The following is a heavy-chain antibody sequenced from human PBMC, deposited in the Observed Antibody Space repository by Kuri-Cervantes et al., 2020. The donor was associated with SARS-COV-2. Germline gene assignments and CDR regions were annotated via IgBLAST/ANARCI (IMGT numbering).Heavy chain of an antibody. J-gene: IGHJ4*02. CDR3: AREWKGRYSGTFTDY. CDR2: IYYSGST. Sequence: SQTLPLTCAVSGASIRSAGYSWTWIRQHPGKGLEWIGYIYYSGSTYYNPSLKSRVTMSLDTSKNQFSLKLTSVSASDTAVYYCAREWKGRYSGTFTDYWGPGTLVTVSS. D-gene: IGHD5-12*01. CDR1: GASIRSAGYS. V-gene: IGHV4-31*02.